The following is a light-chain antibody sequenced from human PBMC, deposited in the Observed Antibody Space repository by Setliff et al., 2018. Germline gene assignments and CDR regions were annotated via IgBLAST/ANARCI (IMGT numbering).Light chain of an antibody. V-gene: IGLV2-14*01. J-gene: IGLJ1*01. CDR1: SSDVGYYNY. CDR2: EVS. Sequence: QSVLTQPASVSGSPGQSITISCTGTSSDVGYYNYVSWYQQHPGEAPQLKIYEVSNRPSGVSDRFTGSKSGNTASLTISGLQAGDEADYYCSSHSSTGTYVFGTGTRSPS. CDR3: SSHSSTGTYV.